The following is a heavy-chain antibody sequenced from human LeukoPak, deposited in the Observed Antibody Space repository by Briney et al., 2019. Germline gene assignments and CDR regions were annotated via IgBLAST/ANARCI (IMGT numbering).Heavy chain of an antibody. CDR3: AILQPNSGSYETKPRLYYFDY. CDR1: GYTFTGYY. J-gene: IGHJ4*02. V-gene: IGHV1-2*02. Sequence: GASVKVSCKASGYTFTGYYMHWVRQAPGQGLEWMGWINPNHGDTNYAQKFQDRVSMTRDTSISTAYMHLSRLRSDDTAVYYCAILQPNSGSYETKPRLYYFDYWGQGTLVTVSS. CDR2: INPNHGDT. D-gene: IGHD1-26*01.